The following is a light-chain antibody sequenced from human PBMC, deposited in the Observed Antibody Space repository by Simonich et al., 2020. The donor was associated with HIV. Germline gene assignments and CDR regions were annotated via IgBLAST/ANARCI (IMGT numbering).Light chain of an antibody. CDR2: KVS. J-gene: IGKJ3*01. Sequence: VVMTQSPLSLPVTLGQSASIACRSSQSPGNSDGKTYLNGFQQMPGKSPRRLIYKVSNRESGVPDRCSGSGSGTDCTLKISRVEAEDVGVYYCMQSIQLPLTFGPGTKVDIK. V-gene: IGKV2-30*01. CDR3: MQSIQLPLT. CDR1: QSPGNSDGKTY.